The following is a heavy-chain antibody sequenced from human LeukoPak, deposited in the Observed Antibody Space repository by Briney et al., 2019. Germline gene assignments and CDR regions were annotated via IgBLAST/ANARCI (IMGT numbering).Heavy chain of an antibody. V-gene: IGHV4-34*01. CDR1: GFTFSTYG. CDR3: ARRFREYCSSTSCQALFDP. D-gene: IGHD2-2*01. Sequence: PGGTLRLSCAASGFTFSTYGMSWVRQAPGKGLEWIGEINHSGSTNYNPSLKSRVTISVDTSKNQFSLKLSSVTAADTAVYYCARRFREYCSSTSCQALFDPWGQGTLVTVSS. CDR2: INHSGST. J-gene: IGHJ5*02.